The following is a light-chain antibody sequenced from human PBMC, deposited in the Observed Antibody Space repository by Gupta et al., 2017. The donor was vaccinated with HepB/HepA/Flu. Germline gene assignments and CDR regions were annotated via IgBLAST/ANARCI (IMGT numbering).Light chain of an antibody. CDR2: GNS. CDR3: QSYDSSLEVV. Sequence: QSVLTQPPPVSWAPGQRVPISCTWSSSNIGAGYDVHWYQQLPGTAPKLLIYGNSNRPSGVPDRFSGSKSGTSASLAITGLQAEDEADYYCQSYDSSLEVVFGGGTKLTVL. V-gene: IGLV1-40*01. J-gene: IGLJ2*01. CDR1: SSNIGAGYD.